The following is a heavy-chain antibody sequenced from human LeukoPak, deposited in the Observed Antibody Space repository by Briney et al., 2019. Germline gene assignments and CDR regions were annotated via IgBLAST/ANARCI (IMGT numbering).Heavy chain of an antibody. CDR2: FSYDGYNK. CDR3: ARGSSGFYYVDY. Sequence: GGSLRLSCAASGFTFSSYAMHWVRQAPGKGLEWVAVFSYDGYNKYYADSVKGRFTISRDTSKNTLYLEMNSLRAEDTAVYYCARGSSGFYYVDYWGQGTLVTVSS. V-gene: IGHV3-30-3*01. D-gene: IGHD3-22*01. J-gene: IGHJ4*02. CDR1: GFTFSSYA.